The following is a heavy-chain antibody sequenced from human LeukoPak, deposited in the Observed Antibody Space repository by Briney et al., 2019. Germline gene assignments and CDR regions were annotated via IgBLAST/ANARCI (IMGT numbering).Heavy chain of an antibody. D-gene: IGHD3-10*01. CDR2: IKSKTDGGTR. J-gene: IGHJ4*02. CDR3: IGYYYGSGIRDY. Sequence: GGPLRLSCAASGFTFNNAWMSWVRQAPGKGLEWVGRIKSKTDGGTRDYAAPVKGRFTISRDDSKNTLYLQMNSLKTEDTAVYYCIGYYYGSGIRDYWGQGTLVTVSS. CDR1: GFTFNNAW. V-gene: IGHV3-15*01.